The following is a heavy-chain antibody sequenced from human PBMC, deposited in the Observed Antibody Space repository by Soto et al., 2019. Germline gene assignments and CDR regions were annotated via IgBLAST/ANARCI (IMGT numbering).Heavy chain of an antibody. J-gene: IGHJ5*01. Sequence: SETLSLTCTVSGASISDYYWSWIRQPAGQALEWIGRVYVTGTTYFNPSLKSRVTMSVDTSNNQVSLKLSSVTAADSAIYYCARDGEYTSGWYSFDSWGPGTLVTVYS. CDR2: VYVTGTT. CDR3: ARDGEYTSGWYSFDS. CDR1: GASISDYY. D-gene: IGHD6-19*01. V-gene: IGHV4-4*07.